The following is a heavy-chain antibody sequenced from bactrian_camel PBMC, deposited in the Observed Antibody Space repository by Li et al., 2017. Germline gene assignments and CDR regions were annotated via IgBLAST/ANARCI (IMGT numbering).Heavy chain of an antibody. Sequence: QVQLVESGGGSVQAGGSLRLSCTHSGNISSRHCMGWFRQAPGKAREGIAGTRRDGDEYYADSVKGRFTISRDNAKNTVYLQMNSLEPEDTAVYYCVRAASSQMGWADFGYWGQGTQVTVS. CDR2: TRRDGDE. J-gene: IGHJ6*01. CDR3: VRAASSQMGWADFGY. CDR1: GNISSRHC. V-gene: IGHV3S53*01. D-gene: IGHD5*01.